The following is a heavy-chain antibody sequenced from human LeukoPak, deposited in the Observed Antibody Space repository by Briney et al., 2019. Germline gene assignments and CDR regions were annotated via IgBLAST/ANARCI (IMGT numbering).Heavy chain of an antibody. J-gene: IGHJ6*02. CDR3: ARISGSPLYYYYGMDV. Sequence: PGGSPRLSCAASGFTFSSYGMHWVRQAPGKGLEWVAVIWYDGSNKYYADPVKGRFTISRDNAKNSLYLQMNSLRAEDTAVYYCARISGSPLYYYYGMDVWGQGTTVTVSS. CDR2: IWYDGSNK. D-gene: IGHD3-10*01. V-gene: IGHV3-33*03. CDR1: GFTFSSYG.